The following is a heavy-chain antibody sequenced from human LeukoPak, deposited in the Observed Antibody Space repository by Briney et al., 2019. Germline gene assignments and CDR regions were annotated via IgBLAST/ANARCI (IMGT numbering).Heavy chain of an antibody. J-gene: IGHJ4*02. V-gene: IGHV3-21*04. D-gene: IGHD2-8*01. CDR2: ISSSTSYI. Sequence: GGSLRLSCAASGFTFSSYSMNWIRQAPGKGLEWVSSISSSTSYIYYADSVKGRFTISKDNAKNSLYLQMNSLRVEDTAVYYCATANGDEDYWGQGTLVTVAS. CDR1: GFTFSSYS. CDR3: ATANGDEDY.